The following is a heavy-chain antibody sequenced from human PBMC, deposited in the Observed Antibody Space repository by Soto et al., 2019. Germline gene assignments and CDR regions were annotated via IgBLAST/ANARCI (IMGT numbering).Heavy chain of an antibody. D-gene: IGHD1-26*01. CDR2: VSNDVTNK. V-gene: IGHV3-30*18. J-gene: IGHJ4*02. Sequence: QVQLVESGGGVVQPGRSLRLSCAASGFTFSSFGMHWVRQAPGKGLEWVAVVSNDVTNKYYADSVKDRFTISRDNSKNTLYLQMNGLRAEDTAVYYCAKVGDADNSFFDYWGQGALVTVSS. CDR1: GFTFSSFG. CDR3: AKVGDADNSFFDY.